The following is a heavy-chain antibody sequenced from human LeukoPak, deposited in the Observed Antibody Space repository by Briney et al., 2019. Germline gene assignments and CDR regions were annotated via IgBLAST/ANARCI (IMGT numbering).Heavy chain of an antibody. CDR1: GYTFTGQY. Sequence: ASVKVSCKASGYTFTGQYIYWVRQAPGQRLEWMGRITPHNGDTNYAQKFQDRVTMTRDTSISTAFMELSRLRSDDTAVYYCARGAGTVPTPDYYFYGLDVWGQGTTVTVSS. D-gene: IGHD4-17*01. CDR2: ITPHNGDT. J-gene: IGHJ6*02. CDR3: ARGAGTVPTPDYYFYGLDV. V-gene: IGHV1-2*06.